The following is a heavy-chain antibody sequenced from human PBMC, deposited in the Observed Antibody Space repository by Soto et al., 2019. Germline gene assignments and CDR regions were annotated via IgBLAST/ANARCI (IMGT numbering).Heavy chain of an antibody. CDR2: VKNKGGAT. J-gene: IGHJ5*02. Sequence: EVQLVESGGDLVKPGGSLRLSCAASGFIFSHAWFHWVRQPPGKGLELVGRVKNKGGATDYAASVKGRFTISRDDSKDTLYLQMSSLRTEDTAIYYCAADLPPAYDSNNWFDPWGHGTLVTVSS. V-gene: IGHV3-15*07. CDR1: GFIFSHAW. D-gene: IGHD2-21*01. CDR3: AADLPPAYDSNNWFDP.